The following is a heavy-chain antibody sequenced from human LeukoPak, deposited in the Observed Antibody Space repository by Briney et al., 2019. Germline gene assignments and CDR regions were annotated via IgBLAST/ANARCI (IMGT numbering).Heavy chain of an antibody. Sequence: SETLSLTCAVYGGSFSGYYWSWIRQPPGKGLEWIGEINHSGSTSYNPSLKSRVTISLDTSKKQLSLKLSSVTAADTAVCYCARSYDYVWGSYRYPFDYWGQGTLVTVSS. CDR1: GGSFSGYY. D-gene: IGHD3-16*02. CDR3: ARSYDYVWGSYRYPFDY. CDR2: INHSGST. J-gene: IGHJ4*02. V-gene: IGHV4-34*01.